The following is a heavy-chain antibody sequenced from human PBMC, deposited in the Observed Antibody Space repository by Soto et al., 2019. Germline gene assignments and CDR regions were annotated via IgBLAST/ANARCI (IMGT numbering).Heavy chain of an antibody. CDR2: ISGYNGNT. CDR1: GYTFSNFG. CDR3: PRGGTVVFY. J-gene: IGHJ4*02. V-gene: IGHV1-18*01. Sequence: QVQLVQSGAAVKKPGASVKVSCKASGYTFSNFGISWVRQAPGQGLEWMGWISGYNGNTNYAKNLRGSFTQTRYSSTNSTKVRVTRLGSGDAAFYYCPRGGTVVFYRGQGTVITVSS. D-gene: IGHD3-16*01.